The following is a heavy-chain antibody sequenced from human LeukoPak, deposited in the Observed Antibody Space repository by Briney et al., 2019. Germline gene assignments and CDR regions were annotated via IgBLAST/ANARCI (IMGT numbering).Heavy chain of an antibody. CDR2: IYSGGST. CDR3: ARMGYYDSSGYYQNFDY. D-gene: IGHD3-22*01. J-gene: IGHJ4*02. Sequence: GGSLRLSCAASGFTVSSNYMSWVRQAPGKGLEWVSVIYSGGSTYYADSVKGRFTISRDNSKNTLYLQMNSQRAEDTAVYYCARMGYYDSSGYYQNFDYWGQGTLVTVSS. V-gene: IGHV3-66*01. CDR1: GFTVSSNY.